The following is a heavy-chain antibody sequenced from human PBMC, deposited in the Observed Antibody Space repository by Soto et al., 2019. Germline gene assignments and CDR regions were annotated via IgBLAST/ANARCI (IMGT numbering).Heavy chain of an antibody. CDR3: ARMRDGCNFAKFWVFDY. Sequence: PGGSLRLSCAASGFTFSSYGMHWVRQAPGKGLEWVAVIWYDGSNKYYADSVKGRFTISRDNSKNTLYLQMNSLRAEDTAVYYCARMRDGCNFAKFWVFDYWGQGTLVTVSS. V-gene: IGHV3-33*01. CDR2: IWYDGSNK. CDR1: GFTFSSYG. J-gene: IGHJ4*02. D-gene: IGHD3-9*01.